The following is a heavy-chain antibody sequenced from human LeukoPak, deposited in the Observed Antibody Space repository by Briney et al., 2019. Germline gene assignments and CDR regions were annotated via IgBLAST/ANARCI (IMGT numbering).Heavy chain of an antibody. J-gene: IGHJ4*02. CDR3: ARGGERYYFDS. D-gene: IGHD1-1*01. Sequence: ASVKVSRKASGYTFIMYAIHWVRQAPGQGLEWMGCINAGNGNTRYSQEFQGRVTITRDTSASTANMELSSLRSEDMAVYYCARGGERYYFDSWGQGTLVTVSS. CDR2: INAGNGNT. CDR1: GYTFIMYA. V-gene: IGHV1-3*03.